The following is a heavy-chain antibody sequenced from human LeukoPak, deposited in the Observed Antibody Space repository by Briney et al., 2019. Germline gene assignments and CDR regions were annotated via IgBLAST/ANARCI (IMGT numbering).Heavy chain of an antibody. CDR1: GYTFTSYD. V-gene: IGHV1-69*05. CDR3: AGRGSGYFDY. D-gene: IGHD3-10*01. CDR2: IIPIFGTA. J-gene: IGHJ4*02. Sequence: ASVKVSCKASGYTFTSYDINWVRQATGQGLEWMGGIIPIFGTANYAQKFQGRVTITTDESTSTAYMELSSLRSEDTAVYYCAGRGSGYFDYWGQGTLVTVSS.